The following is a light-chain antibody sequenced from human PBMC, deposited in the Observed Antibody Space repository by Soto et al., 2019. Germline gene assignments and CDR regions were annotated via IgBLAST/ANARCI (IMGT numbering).Light chain of an antibody. J-gene: IGLJ2*01. Sequence: QSVLTQPPSASGTPGQRVTISCSGSSSNIGSKTVNWYQQVPGTATKLLIYNNNQRPSGVPDRFSGSKSGTSASLAISALQSEDEADYYCAAWDYSLNGVIFGGGPKVTVL. CDR1: SSNIGSKT. V-gene: IGLV1-44*01. CDR2: NNN. CDR3: AAWDYSLNGVI.